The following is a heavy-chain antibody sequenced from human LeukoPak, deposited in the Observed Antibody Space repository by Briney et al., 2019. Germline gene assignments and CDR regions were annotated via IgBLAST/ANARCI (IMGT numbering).Heavy chain of an antibody. Sequence: SETLSLTRTVSGGSISNYYWSWSRQPPGKGLEWIGYIYYSGSTNYNPSLKSRVTLSVDTSKNQFSLKLSSVTAADTAVYYCASARSGGYFDYWGQGTLVAVSS. CDR2: IYYSGST. J-gene: IGHJ4*02. D-gene: IGHD4-23*01. CDR1: GGSISNYY. V-gene: IGHV4-59*01. CDR3: ASARSGGYFDY.